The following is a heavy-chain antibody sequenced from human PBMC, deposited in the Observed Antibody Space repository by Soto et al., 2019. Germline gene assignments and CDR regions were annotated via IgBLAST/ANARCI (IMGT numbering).Heavy chain of an antibody. D-gene: IGHD2-2*02. Sequence: QVQLQESGPGLVKPSQTLSLTCTVSGGSISSGDYYWSWIRQPPGKGLEWTGYIYYSGSTYYNPSLKSRVTISVDTSKNQFSLKLSSVTAADTAVYYCARDPGCSSTSCYTSFDYYYYGMDVWGQGTTVTVSS. CDR2: IYYSGST. J-gene: IGHJ6*02. V-gene: IGHV4-30-4*01. CDR1: GGSISSGDYY. CDR3: ARDPGCSSTSCYTSFDYYYYGMDV.